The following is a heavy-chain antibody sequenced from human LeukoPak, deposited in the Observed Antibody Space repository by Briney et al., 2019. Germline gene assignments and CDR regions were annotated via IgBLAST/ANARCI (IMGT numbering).Heavy chain of an antibody. J-gene: IGHJ3*02. Sequence: PGGSLRLSCAASGFTFSSYGMHWVRQAPGKGLEWVSSISSSSSYIYYSDSVKGRFTISRDNAKNSLHLQMNSLRAEDTALYYCARVRPGQWLLRDAFDIWGQGTMVTVSS. D-gene: IGHD6-19*01. V-gene: IGHV3-21*01. CDR3: ARVRPGQWLLRDAFDI. CDR2: ISSSSSYI. CDR1: GFTFSSYG.